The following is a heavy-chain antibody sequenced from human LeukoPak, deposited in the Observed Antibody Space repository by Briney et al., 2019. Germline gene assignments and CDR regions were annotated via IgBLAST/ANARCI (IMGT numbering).Heavy chain of an antibody. CDR1: GDTFSSYA. J-gene: IGHJ4*02. CDR2: IIPIFGTA. D-gene: IGHD6-19*01. V-gene: IGHV1-69*01. Sequence: SVKVSCKASGDTFSSYAISWVRQAPGQGLEWMGGIIPIFGTANYAQKFQGRVTITADESTSTAYMELSSLRSEDTAVYYCARDGIAVAGTVYWGQGTLVTVSS. CDR3: ARDGIAVAGTVY.